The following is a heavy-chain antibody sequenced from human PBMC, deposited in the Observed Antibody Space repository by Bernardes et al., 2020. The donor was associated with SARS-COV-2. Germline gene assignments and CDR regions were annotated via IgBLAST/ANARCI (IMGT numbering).Heavy chain of an antibody. J-gene: IGHJ4*02. D-gene: IGHD3-22*01. CDR2: MNSDGSTP. Sequence: GGSLLLSCAASGFTFRGSWLHWVRQAPGKGLEWLSRMNSDGSTPDYADSVKGRFSVSRDNAKNTLYLQMNSLRAEDTAVYYCGRAGYYRLDYWGQGTQVTVSS. V-gene: IGHV3-74*01. CDR1: GFTFRGSW. CDR3: GRAGYYRLDY.